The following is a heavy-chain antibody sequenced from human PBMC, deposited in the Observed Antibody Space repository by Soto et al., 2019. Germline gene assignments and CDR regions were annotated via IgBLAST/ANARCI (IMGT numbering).Heavy chain of an antibody. J-gene: IGHJ4*02. Sequence: PSETLSLTCTVSGGSISSYYWSWIRQPPGKGLEWIGYIYYSGSTNYNPSLKSRVTISVDTSKNQFSLKLSSVTAADTAVYYCARGYGDYVPFFDYWGQGTLVTVSS. CDR2: IYYSGST. CDR1: GGSISSYY. CDR3: ARGYGDYVPFFDY. D-gene: IGHD4-17*01. V-gene: IGHV4-59*01.